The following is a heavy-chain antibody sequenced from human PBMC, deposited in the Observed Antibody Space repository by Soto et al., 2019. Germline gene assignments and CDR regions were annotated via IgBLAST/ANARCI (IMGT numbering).Heavy chain of an antibody. D-gene: IGHD3-10*01. CDR3: ARGYGSGSHPSLQVDY. J-gene: IGHJ4*02. CDR2: IYSSGRT. CDR1: GGSIRSYY. V-gene: IGHV4-59*01. Sequence: PSETLSLTCSVSGGSIRSYYWSWIRQPPGKGLEWIGYIYSSGRTNYNPSLKSRVTMALDTSKNQFSLNVSSVTAADTALYYCARGYGSGSHPSLQVDYWGQGTQVTV.